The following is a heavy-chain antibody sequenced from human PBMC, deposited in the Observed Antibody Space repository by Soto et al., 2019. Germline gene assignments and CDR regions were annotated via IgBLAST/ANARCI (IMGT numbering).Heavy chain of an antibody. CDR2: ISGSGGST. V-gene: IGHV3-23*01. J-gene: IGHJ4*02. CDR3: AKELSRIVVVPAATFDY. Sequence: EVQLLESGGGLVQPGGSLRLSCAASGFTFSSYAMSWVRQAPGKGLEWVSAISGSGGSTYYADSVKGRFTISRDNSKNTLYLQMNSLSAEDTAVYYCAKELSRIVVVPAATFDYWGQGTLVTVSS. D-gene: IGHD2-2*01. CDR1: GFTFSSYA.